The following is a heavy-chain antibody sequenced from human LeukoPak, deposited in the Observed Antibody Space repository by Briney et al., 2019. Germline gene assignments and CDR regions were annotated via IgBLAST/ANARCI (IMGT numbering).Heavy chain of an antibody. V-gene: IGHV4-59*01. D-gene: IGHD3-22*01. CDR2: IYYSGST. CDR1: GGSISSYY. Sequence: SETLSLTCTVSGGSISSYYWSWLRQPPGKGLEWIGYIYYSGSTNYNPSLKSRVTISVDTSKNQFSLKLSSVTAADTAVYYCARDGHYYDSSGYYWNYYYGMDVWGQGTTVTVSS. J-gene: IGHJ6*02. CDR3: ARDGHYYDSSGYYWNYYYGMDV.